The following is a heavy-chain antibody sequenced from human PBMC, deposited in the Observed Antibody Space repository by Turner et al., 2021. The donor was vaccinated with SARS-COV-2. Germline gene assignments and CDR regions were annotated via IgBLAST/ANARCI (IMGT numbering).Heavy chain of an antibody. Sequence: QVQLVESGGGVVQRGRSLRLSCAASGFTFSSYGMHWVRQAPGKGLEGVAVIWDDGSNKYYADSVKGRLTISRDNSKNTLYLQMNSLRAEDTAVYYCARDSDSSGLLPHIDYWGQGTLVTVSS. V-gene: IGHV3-33*01. D-gene: IGHD3-22*01. J-gene: IGHJ4*02. CDR2: IWDDGSNK. CDR1: GFTFSSYG. CDR3: ARDSDSSGLLPHIDY.